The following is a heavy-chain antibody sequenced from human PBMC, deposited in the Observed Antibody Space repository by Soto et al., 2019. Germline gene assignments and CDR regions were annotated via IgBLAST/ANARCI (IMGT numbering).Heavy chain of an antibody. CDR3: ARDKDGTFGGESLGY. V-gene: IGHV4-4*02. J-gene: IGHJ4*02. CDR2: INQSGST. Sequence: PSETLSLTCAVSSGTISSSNWLTWVSQPPGKGLEWIGEINQSGSTNYNPSLKSRVTISVDTSKNQFSLKLSSVTAADTAVYYCARDKDGTFGGESLGYWGQGTLVTVSS. CDR1: SGTISSSNW. D-gene: IGHD3-16*01.